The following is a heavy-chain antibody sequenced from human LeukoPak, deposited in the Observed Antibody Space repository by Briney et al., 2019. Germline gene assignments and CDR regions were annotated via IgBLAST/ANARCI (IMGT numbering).Heavy chain of an antibody. CDR3: ASLYYYDSSYLGFDY. CDR1: GGSISSGDYY. D-gene: IGHD3-22*01. J-gene: IGHJ4*02. CDR2: IYYSGST. V-gene: IGHV4-30-4*01. Sequence: SQTLSLTCTVSGGSISSGDYYRSWIRQPPGKGLEWIGYIYYSGSTYYNPSLKSRVTISVDTSKNQFSLKLSSVTAADTAVYYCASLYYYDSSYLGFDYWGQGTLVTVSS.